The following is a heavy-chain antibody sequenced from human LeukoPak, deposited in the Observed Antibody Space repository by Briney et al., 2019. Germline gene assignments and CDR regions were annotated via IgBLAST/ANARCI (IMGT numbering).Heavy chain of an antibody. CDR1: GFTFISYS. J-gene: IGHJ4*02. CDR2: ISSSSSTI. CDR3: ARSVVAIDY. V-gene: IGHV3-48*04. D-gene: IGHD2-15*01. Sequence: PGGSLRLSCAASGFTFISYSMNWVRQAPGKWLEWVSYISSSSSTIYYADSVKGRFPISRDNAKNSLYLQMNSLRAEDTAVYYCARSVVAIDYWGQGTLVTVSS.